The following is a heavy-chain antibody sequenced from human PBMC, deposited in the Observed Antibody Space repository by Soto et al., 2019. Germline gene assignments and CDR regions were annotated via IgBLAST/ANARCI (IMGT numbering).Heavy chain of an antibody. Sequence: ASVKVSCKAFAYTFTNYFIHWVRKAPGQGLEWMGIINPSGGSTGYSQKFQGRVTMTRDTSTNTFYMELSSLRSEDTAFYYCASGYNDYSLGFDYWGRGTLVTVSS. J-gene: IGHJ4*02. CDR1: AYTFTNYF. CDR3: ASGYNDYSLGFDY. D-gene: IGHD4-4*01. V-gene: IGHV1-46*01. CDR2: INPSGGST.